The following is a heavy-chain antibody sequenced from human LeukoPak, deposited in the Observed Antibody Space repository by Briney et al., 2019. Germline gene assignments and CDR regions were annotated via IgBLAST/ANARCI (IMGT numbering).Heavy chain of an antibody. CDR1: GFTFSNYG. CDR3: GKDRTIAVVRGVLDI. D-gene: IGHD6-19*01. Sequence: RGSLCLSCAASGFTFSNYGMSWGRQAPGKGLEWVSSISGSGGSTYYADSVKGRFTIFRDNSKNTLYLQMNSLRAEAAAVCYCGKDRTIAVVRGVLDIWVQARIVGVRS. CDR2: ISGSGGST. J-gene: IGHJ3*02. V-gene: IGHV3-23*01.